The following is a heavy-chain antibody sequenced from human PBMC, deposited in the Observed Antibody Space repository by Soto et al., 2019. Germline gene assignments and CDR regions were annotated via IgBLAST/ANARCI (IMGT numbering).Heavy chain of an antibody. CDR2: ISAYNGNT. Sequence: ASVKVSCKASGYTFTSYGISWVRQAPGQGLEWMGWISAYNGNTNYAQKLQGRVTMTTDTSTSTAYMELRSLRSDDTAVYYCARVGDSSGYYPSSYYYYGMDVWGQGTTVTVSS. D-gene: IGHD3-22*01. CDR3: ARVGDSSGYYPSSYYYYGMDV. J-gene: IGHJ6*02. V-gene: IGHV1-18*01. CDR1: GYTFTSYG.